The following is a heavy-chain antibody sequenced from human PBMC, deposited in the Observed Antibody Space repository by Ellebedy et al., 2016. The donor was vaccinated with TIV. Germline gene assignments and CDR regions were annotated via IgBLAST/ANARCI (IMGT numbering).Heavy chain of an antibody. CDR1: GYTFTSYY. CDR3: ARICRDVGATRWYFDL. D-gene: IGHD1-26*01. V-gene: IGHV1-46*01. J-gene: IGHJ2*01. Sequence: ASVKVSXKASGYTFTSYYMHWVRQAPGQGLEWMGIINPSGGSTSYAQKFQGRVTMTRDTSTSTVYMELSSLRSEDTAVYYCARICRDVGATRWYFDLWGRGTLVTVSS. CDR2: INPSGGST.